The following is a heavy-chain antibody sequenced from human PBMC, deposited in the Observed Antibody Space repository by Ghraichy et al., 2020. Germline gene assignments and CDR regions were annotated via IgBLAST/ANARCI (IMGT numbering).Heavy chain of an antibody. V-gene: IGHV4-39*01. CDR2: IYYSGST. J-gene: IGHJ4*02. D-gene: IGHD3-22*01. Sequence: SQTLSLTCTVSGGSIGSSNYYWGWIRQPPGKGLEWIGSIYYSGSTYYNPSLKSRVTISVDTSKNQFSLQLSSVTAADTAVYYCARHYYYDSSYFDYWGQGTLVTVSS. CDR3: ARHYYYDSSYFDY. CDR1: GGSIGSSNYY.